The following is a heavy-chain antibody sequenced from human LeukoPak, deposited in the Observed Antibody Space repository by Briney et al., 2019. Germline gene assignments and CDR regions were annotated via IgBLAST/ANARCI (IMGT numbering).Heavy chain of an antibody. Sequence: PGGSLRLSCATSGFTFSNSPMFWVRQAPGKGLEYVSGISTNGVSIYYADSVKGRFTISRDNSKNTLYLQMGSLSGEDMAVYYCARGNSGTPYWGQGTLVIVSS. J-gene: IGHJ4*02. CDR3: ARGNSGTPY. CDR1: GFTFSNSP. V-gene: IGHV3-64*02. D-gene: IGHD1-26*01. CDR2: ISTNGVSI.